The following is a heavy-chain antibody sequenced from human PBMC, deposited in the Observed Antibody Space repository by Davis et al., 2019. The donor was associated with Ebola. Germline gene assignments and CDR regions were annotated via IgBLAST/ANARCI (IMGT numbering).Heavy chain of an antibody. CDR3: ARDRGSSSSPGIFGY. CDR1: GFTFSSYA. Sequence: GGSLTLSCAASGFTFSSYAMSWVRQAPGKGLEWVSAISGSGGSTYYADPVKGRFTISRDNSKNTLYLQMNSLRAEATAVYYCARDRGSSSSPGIFGYWGQGTLVTVSS. D-gene: IGHD6-6*01. J-gene: IGHJ4*02. CDR2: ISGSGGST. V-gene: IGHV3-23*01.